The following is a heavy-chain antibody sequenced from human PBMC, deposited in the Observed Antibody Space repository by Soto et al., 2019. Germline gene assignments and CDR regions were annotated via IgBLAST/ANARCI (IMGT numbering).Heavy chain of an antibody. CDR1: GFTFSSYA. Sequence: PGGSLRLSCAASGFTFSSYAMSWVRQAPGKGLEWVSAISGSGGSTYYADSVKGRFTISRDNSKNTLYLQMNSLRAEDTAVYYCAKSPRRKQQLGYYFDYWGQGTLVTVSS. D-gene: IGHD6-13*01. CDR2: ISGSGGST. J-gene: IGHJ4*02. V-gene: IGHV3-23*01. CDR3: AKSPRRKQQLGYYFDY.